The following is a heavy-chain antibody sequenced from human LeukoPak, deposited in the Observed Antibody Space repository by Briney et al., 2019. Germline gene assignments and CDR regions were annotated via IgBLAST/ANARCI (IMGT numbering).Heavy chain of an antibody. Sequence: PSETLSLTCTVSGGSISSYYWSWIRQPPGKGLEWIGYIYYSGSTNYNPSLKSRVTISVDTSKNQFSLKLSSVTAADTAVYYCARDLFPSGGYSGYYNWFDPWGQGTLVTVSS. V-gene: IGHV4-59*01. CDR1: GGSISSYY. J-gene: IGHJ5*02. CDR3: ARDLFPSGGYSGYYNWFDP. D-gene: IGHD5-12*01. CDR2: IYYSGST.